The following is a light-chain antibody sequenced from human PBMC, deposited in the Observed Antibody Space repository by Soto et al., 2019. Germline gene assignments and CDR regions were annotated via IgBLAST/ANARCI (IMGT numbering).Light chain of an antibody. J-gene: IGLJ1*01. Sequence: QSPLTQPSSLSGSPGQSITISCTGTISDVGGYSYVSWYQQLPGKAPKLMIYDVSDRPSGVSNRFSGSKSGNTASLTISGLQAEDEADYYCTSYTSSSIYVFGTGTKVTVL. V-gene: IGLV2-14*01. CDR1: ISDVGGYSY. CDR3: TSYTSSSIYV. CDR2: DVS.